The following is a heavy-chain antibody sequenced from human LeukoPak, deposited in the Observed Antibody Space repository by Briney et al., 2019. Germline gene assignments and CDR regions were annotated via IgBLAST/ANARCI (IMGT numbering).Heavy chain of an antibody. J-gene: IGHJ3*02. Sequence: SQTLSLTCTVSGGSIGSGGYYWSWIRQHPGKGLEWIGYIYYSGSTYYNPSLKSRVTISVDTSKNQFSLKLSSVTAADTAVYYCAGRLWRRDGYNLSAFDIWGQGTMVTVSS. D-gene: IGHD5-24*01. CDR2: IYYSGST. CDR3: AGRLWRRDGYNLSAFDI. CDR1: GGSIGSGGYY. V-gene: IGHV4-31*03.